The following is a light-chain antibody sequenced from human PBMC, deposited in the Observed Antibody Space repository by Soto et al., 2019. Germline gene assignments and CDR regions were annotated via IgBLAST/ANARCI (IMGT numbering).Light chain of an antibody. CDR1: SSDVGGYNY. J-gene: IGLJ3*02. V-gene: IGLV2-8*01. Sequence: QSVLTQPPSASGSPGQSVTISCTGTSSDVGGYNYVSWYQQHPGKAPKLMIYEVSKRPSGVPDRFSGSKSGNTASLSITGLQTGDEADYYCGTWDTRLSAWVFGGGTKVTVL. CDR2: EVS. CDR3: GTWDTRLSAWV.